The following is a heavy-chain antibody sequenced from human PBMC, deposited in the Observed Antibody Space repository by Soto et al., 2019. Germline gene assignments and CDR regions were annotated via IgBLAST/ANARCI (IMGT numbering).Heavy chain of an antibody. J-gene: IGHJ5*02. V-gene: IGHV3-23*01. D-gene: IGHD3-10*01. CDR1: GFTFSRYA. Sequence: EVQLLESGGGLVQPGGSLRLSCAASGFTFSRYAMSWVRQAPGKGPEWVSGISAGGGSTWNADSVKGRFTISRDNSKNTLYLQINSLRAEDTAVYYCAKGGYMLRGVIEGRFDPWGQGTLVTVSS. CDR2: ISAGGGST. CDR3: AKGGYMLRGVIEGRFDP.